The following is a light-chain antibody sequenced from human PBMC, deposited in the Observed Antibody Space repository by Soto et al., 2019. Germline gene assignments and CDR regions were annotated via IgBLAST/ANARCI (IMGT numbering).Light chain of an antibody. CDR3: EQFNNYPHT. CDR2: DAS. Sequence: AIQLTQSPSSLSASVGDRVTITCRASQGISSALAWYQQKPGKAPKLLIYDASSLESGVPSRFSGSGSGTDFTLTISSLQPEDFATYYCEQFNNYPHTFGQGTRLEIK. V-gene: IGKV1D-13*01. CDR1: QGISSA. J-gene: IGKJ5*01.